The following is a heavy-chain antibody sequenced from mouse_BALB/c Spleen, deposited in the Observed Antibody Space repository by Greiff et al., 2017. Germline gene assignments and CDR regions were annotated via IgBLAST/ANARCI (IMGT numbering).Heavy chain of an antibody. D-gene: IGHD2-10*02. CDR2: ISDGGSYT. V-gene: IGHV5-4*02. CDR1: GFTFSDYY. CDR3: ARGKYGNYDAMDY. Sequence: EVHLVESGGGLVKPGGSLKLSCAASGFTFSDYYMYWVRQTPEKRLEWVATISDGGSYTYYPDSVKGRFTISRDNAKNNLYLQMSSLKSEDTAMYYCARGKYGNYDAMDYWGQGTSVTVSS. J-gene: IGHJ4*01.